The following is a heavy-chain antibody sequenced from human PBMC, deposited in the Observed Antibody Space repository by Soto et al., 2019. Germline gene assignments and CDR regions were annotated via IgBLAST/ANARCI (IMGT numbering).Heavy chain of an antibody. CDR3: ARGSCSSANCYVCAGYYFDY. CDR2: LYRGGTT. Sequence: EVQLAESGGGVVQPGGSLRLSCAASGFTVNDYYMTWVRQAPGKGLEWFSVLYRGGTTHYTDSVRGRFTISRDNSKNTLYLQMNSLRAEDTAVYYCARGSCSSANCYVCAGYYFDYWGRGTLVTVSS. J-gene: IGHJ4*02. V-gene: IGHV3-66*01. CDR1: GFTVNDYY. D-gene: IGHD2-2*01.